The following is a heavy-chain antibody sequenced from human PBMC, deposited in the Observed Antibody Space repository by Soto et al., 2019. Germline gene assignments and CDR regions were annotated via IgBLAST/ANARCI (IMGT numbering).Heavy chain of an antibody. CDR2: IYYSGST. CDR3: ASYDILTGYYNSP. CDR1: GGSISSGGYY. Sequence: SETLSLTCTVSGGSISSGGYYWSWIRQHPGKGLEWIGYIYYSGSTYYNPSLKSRVTISVDTSKNQFPLKLSSVTAADSAVYYCASYDILTGYYNSPWGQGTLVTVSS. J-gene: IGHJ5*02. D-gene: IGHD3-9*01. V-gene: IGHV4-31*03.